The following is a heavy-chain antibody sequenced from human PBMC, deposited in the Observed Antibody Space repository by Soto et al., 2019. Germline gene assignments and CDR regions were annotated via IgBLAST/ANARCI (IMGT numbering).Heavy chain of an antibody. J-gene: IGHJ5*02. CDR1: GGTFSSYT. D-gene: IGHD1-1*01. Sequence: QVQLVQSGAEVKKPGSSVKVSCKASGGTFSSYTISWVRQAPGQGLEWMGRIIPILGIANYAQKFQGRVTITADKSTSTAYIELSSLRSEDTAVYYCANDVGSSWFDPWGQGTLVTVSS. CDR3: ANDVGSSWFDP. V-gene: IGHV1-69*02. CDR2: IIPILGIA.